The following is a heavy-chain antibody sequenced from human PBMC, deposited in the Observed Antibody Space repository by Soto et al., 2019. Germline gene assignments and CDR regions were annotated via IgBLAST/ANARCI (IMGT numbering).Heavy chain of an antibody. CDR1: GGSISSYY. V-gene: IGHV4-4*07. CDR2: IYTSGST. J-gene: IGHJ4*02. CDR3: ARDSGSGWYGESNFDY. Sequence: QVQLQESGPGLVKPSETLSLTCTVSGGSISSYYWCWIRQPAGKGLEWIGRIYTSGSTNYNPSLKSRVTMSVDTSKNQFSLKLRSVTAADTAVYYCARDSGSGWYGESNFDYWGQGTLVTVSS. D-gene: IGHD6-19*01.